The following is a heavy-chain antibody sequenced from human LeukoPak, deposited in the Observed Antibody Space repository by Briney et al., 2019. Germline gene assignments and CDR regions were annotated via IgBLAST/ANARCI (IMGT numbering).Heavy chain of an antibody. CDR2: ISSSSSYI. D-gene: IGHD3-3*01. Sequence: GGSLRLSCAASGFTFSSYSMNWVRQAPGKGLEWVSSISSSSSYIYYADSVKGRFTISRDNAKNSLYLQMNGLRAEDTAVYYCARAHYDFNFDYWGQGTLVTVSS. J-gene: IGHJ4*02. CDR1: GFTFSSYS. CDR3: ARAHYDFNFDY. V-gene: IGHV3-21*01.